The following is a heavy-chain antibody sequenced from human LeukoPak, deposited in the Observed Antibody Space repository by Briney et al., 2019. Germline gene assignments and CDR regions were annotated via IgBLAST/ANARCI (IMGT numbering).Heavy chain of an antibody. D-gene: IGHD3-22*01. CDR2: IRSKANSYAT. Sequence: PGGSLRLSCAASGFTFSGSAMHWVRQASGKGLEWVGRIRSKANSYATAYAASVKGRFTISRDDSKNTAYLQMNSLKTEDTAVYYCTRIEYYYDSSGYSWGQGTLVTVSS. V-gene: IGHV3-73*01. J-gene: IGHJ4*02. CDR3: TRIEYYYDSSGYS. CDR1: GFTFSGSA.